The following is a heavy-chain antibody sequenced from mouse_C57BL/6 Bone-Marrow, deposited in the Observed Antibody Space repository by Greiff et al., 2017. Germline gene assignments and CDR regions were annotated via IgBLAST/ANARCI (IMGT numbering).Heavy chain of an antibody. Sequence: VQLQQPGAELVKPGASVKMSCKASGYTFTSYWITWVKQRPGQGLEWIGDIYPGSGSTNYNEKFKSKATLTVDTSSSTSDMQLSSLTSDDSAVYYCARTYYSSHWYFDVWGTGTTVTVSS. J-gene: IGHJ1*03. CDR2: IYPGSGST. CDR1: GYTFTSYW. CDR3: ARTYYSSHWYFDV. V-gene: IGHV1-55*01. D-gene: IGHD2-5*01.